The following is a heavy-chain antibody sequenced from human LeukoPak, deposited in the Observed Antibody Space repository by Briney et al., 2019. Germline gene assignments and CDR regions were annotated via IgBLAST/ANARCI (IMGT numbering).Heavy chain of an antibody. CDR1: GGSFSGYY. D-gene: IGHD2-2*01. CDR2: INHSGST. J-gene: IGHJ4*02. Sequence: SETLSLTCAVYGGSFSGYYWSWIRQPPGKGLEWIGEINHSGSTNYNPSLKSRVTISVGTSKNQFSLKLSSVTAADTAVYYCARGYCSSTSCPDYWGQGTLVTVSS. V-gene: IGHV4-34*01. CDR3: ARGYCSSTSCPDY.